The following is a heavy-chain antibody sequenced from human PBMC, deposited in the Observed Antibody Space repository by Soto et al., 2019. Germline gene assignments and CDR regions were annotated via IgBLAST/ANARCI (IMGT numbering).Heavy chain of an antibody. V-gene: IGHV4-59*08. D-gene: IGHD3-16*01. CDR2: IYYSGST. Sequence: QVQLQESGPGLVKPSETLSLTCTASGGSISSYYWSWIRQPPGKGLEWIGYIYYSGSTNYNPSLKIRVPISVDTSKNQFSLKLSSVTAADTSVYYCAGHTPLRVGWQYFDLWGRGTPVTVSS. CDR3: AGHTPLRVGWQYFDL. CDR1: GGSISSYY. J-gene: IGHJ2*01.